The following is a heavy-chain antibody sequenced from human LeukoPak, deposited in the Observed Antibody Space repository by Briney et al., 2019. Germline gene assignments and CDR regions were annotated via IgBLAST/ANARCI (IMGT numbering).Heavy chain of an antibody. D-gene: IGHD1-1*01. Sequence: GGSLRLPCAASGFTLSTHGMHWVRQAPGKGLEWVAMISYDGTNKQNTKSVKGRFTISRDNSKNTLYLQMNSLRAEDTAVYYCAKDFGANNWYNWFDPWGQGTLVTVSS. CDR2: ISYDGTNK. V-gene: IGHV3-30*18. CDR1: GFTLSTHG. CDR3: AKDFGANNWYNWFDP. J-gene: IGHJ5*02.